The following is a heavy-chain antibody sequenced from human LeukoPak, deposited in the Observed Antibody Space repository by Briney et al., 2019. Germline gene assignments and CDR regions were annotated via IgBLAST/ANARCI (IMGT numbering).Heavy chain of an antibody. J-gene: IGHJ4*02. D-gene: IGHD3-3*02. CDR3: ARQRSFLESTDTVDY. V-gene: IGHV4-59*08. CDR2: IYYSGST. Sequence: PSETLSLTCTVSGGSISSYYWSWIRQPPGKGLEWIGYIYYSGSTTYNPSLKSRVTISVDTSKNQFSLRLSSVAAADTAVYYCARQRSFLESTDTVDYWGQGTLVTVSS. CDR1: GGSISSYY.